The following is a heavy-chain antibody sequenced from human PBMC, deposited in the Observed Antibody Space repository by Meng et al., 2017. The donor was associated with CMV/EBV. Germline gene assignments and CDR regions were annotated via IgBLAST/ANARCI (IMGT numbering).Heavy chain of an antibody. CDR2: INPNNRDT. V-gene: IGHV1-2*02. CDR1: GYTFSCYF. Sequence: SGTASGYTFSCYFIHWIRQAPGQRLEWMGWINPNNRDTKYAERFQGRVTMTRDTSTNTVYMELDSLRFVDTAIYYCAKDESNGYTDYWGPGTLVTVSS. J-gene: IGHJ4*02. D-gene: IGHD5-18*01. CDR3: AKDESNGYTDY.